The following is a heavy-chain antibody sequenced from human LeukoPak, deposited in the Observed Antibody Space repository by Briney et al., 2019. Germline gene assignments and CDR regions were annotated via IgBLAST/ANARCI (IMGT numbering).Heavy chain of an antibody. D-gene: IGHD2-2*01. V-gene: IGHV3-23*01. CDR1: GFTFSSYA. Sequence: GGSLRLSCAASGFTFSSYAMSWVRQAPGKGLEWVSAISGSGGSTYYADSVKGRFTVSRDNSKNTLYLQMNSLRAEDTAVYYCAKVPTTYCSSTSCYADYWGQGTLVTVSS. CDR3: AKVPTTYCSSTSCYADY. CDR2: ISGSGGST. J-gene: IGHJ4*02.